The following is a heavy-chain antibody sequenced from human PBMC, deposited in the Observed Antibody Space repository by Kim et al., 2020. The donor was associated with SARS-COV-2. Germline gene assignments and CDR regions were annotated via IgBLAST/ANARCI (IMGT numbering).Heavy chain of an antibody. CDR3: ARPWNFKLERLDY. J-gene: IGHJ4*02. V-gene: IGHV3-11*01. Sequence: YADSVTCRFAISRNTAKNSLYLQMNSLIAEDTAVYYCARPWNFKLERLDYWGQGTLVTVSS. D-gene: IGHD1-1*01.